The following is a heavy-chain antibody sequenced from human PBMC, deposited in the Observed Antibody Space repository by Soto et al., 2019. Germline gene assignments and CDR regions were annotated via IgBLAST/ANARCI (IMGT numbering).Heavy chain of an antibody. V-gene: IGHV1-69*01. CDR2: IIPIFGTA. J-gene: IGHJ3*02. CDR3: ARRPYCGGDCYAHAFDI. Sequence: QVQLVQSGAEVKKPGSSVKVSCKASGGTFSSYAISWVRQAPGQGLEWMGGIIPIFGTANYAQKFQGRVTITADESTSTAYVELSSLGSEAAAVYYCARRPYCGGDCYAHAFDIWGHGTMVTVSS. CDR1: GGTFSSYA. D-gene: IGHD2-21*02.